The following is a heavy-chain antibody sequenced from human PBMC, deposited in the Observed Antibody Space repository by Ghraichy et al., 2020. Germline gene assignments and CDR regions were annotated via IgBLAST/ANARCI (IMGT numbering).Heavy chain of an antibody. J-gene: IGHJ2*01. CDR3: EKGANGQTHLARYFDL. Sequence: GGSLRLSCAASGFTLSTYALSWVRQGPGRGLEWVSGISSGGESTYYADSVNGRFTISRDNSQNTLFLQLNSLRAEDTAVYYCEKGANGQTHLARYFDLWGRSTLVTVSS. V-gene: IGHV3-23*01. D-gene: IGHD4-17*01. CDR1: GFTLSTYA. CDR2: ISSGGEST.